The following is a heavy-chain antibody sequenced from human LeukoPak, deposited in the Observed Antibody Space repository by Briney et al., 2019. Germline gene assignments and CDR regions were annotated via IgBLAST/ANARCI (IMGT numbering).Heavy chain of an antibody. J-gene: IGHJ4*02. CDR3: ARVMLYYFDY. D-gene: IGHD2-21*01. Sequence: SGTLSLTCTVSGGSISSSSYYWGWIRQPPGKGLEWIGSIYYSGSTYYNPSLKSRVTISVDTSKNQFSLKLSSVTAADTAVYYCARVMLYYFDYWGQGTLVTVSS. V-gene: IGHV4-39*01. CDR2: IYYSGST. CDR1: GGSISSSSYY.